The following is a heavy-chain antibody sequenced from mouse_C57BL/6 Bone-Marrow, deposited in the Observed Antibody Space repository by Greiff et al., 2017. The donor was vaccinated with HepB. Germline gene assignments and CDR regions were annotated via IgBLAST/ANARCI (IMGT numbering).Heavy chain of an antibody. V-gene: IGHV1-82*01. CDR2: IYPGDGDT. CDR1: GYAFSSSW. CDR3: ARSHYYGSSSYWYFDV. D-gene: IGHD1-1*01. J-gene: IGHJ1*03. Sequence: QVQLQQSGPELVKPGASVKISCKASGYAFSSSWMHWVKQRPGKGLEWIGRIYPGDGDTNYNGKFKGKATLTADKSSSTAYMQLSSLTSEDSAVYFCARSHYYGSSSYWYFDVGGTGTTVTVSS.